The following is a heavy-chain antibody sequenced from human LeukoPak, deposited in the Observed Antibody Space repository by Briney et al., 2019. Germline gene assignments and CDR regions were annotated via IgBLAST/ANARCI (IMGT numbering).Heavy chain of an antibody. CDR2: ITVSGDNT. CDR1: GFTFSRNV. D-gene: IGHD2-21*02. Sequence: GGSLRLSCAASGFTFSRNVMTWVRQAPGKGLEWVSTITVSGDNTYYADSVKGRFTISRDNSKNTLYLQMNSLRAEDTAVYYCAKGLAIIVVVTEGFDYWGQGTLVTVSS. J-gene: IGHJ4*02. V-gene: IGHV3-23*01. CDR3: AKGLAIIVVVTEGFDY.